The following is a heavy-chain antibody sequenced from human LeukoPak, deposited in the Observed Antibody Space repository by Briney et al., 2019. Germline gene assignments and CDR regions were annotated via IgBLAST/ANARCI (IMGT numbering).Heavy chain of an antibody. CDR1: GYTFTSYG. Sequence: ASVKASCDASGYTFTSYGISWVRQAPGQGLEWMGWISAYNGNTNYAQKLQGRVTMTTDTSTSTAYMELRSLRSDDTAVYYCARDTDYGDYLPFDYWGQGTLVTVSS. CDR2: ISAYNGNT. D-gene: IGHD4-17*01. CDR3: ARDTDYGDYLPFDY. V-gene: IGHV1-18*01. J-gene: IGHJ4*02.